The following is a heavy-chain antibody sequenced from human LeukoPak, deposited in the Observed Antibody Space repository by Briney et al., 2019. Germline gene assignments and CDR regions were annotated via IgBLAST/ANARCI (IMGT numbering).Heavy chain of an antibody. CDR1: GFTFSSYS. Sequence: PGGSLRLSCAASGFTFSSYSMNWVRQAPGKGLEWVANIKQDGSEKYYVDSVKGRFTISRDNAKNSLYLQMNSLRAEDTAVYYCASASLGYWGQGTLVTVSS. J-gene: IGHJ4*02. CDR3: ASASLGY. V-gene: IGHV3-7*01. D-gene: IGHD3-16*01. CDR2: IKQDGSEK.